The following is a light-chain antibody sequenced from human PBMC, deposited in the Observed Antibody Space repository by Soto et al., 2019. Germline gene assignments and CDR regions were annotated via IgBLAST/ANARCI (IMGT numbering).Light chain of an antibody. CDR3: SSYTSSSTLS. Sequence: QSVLTQPASVSGSPGQSITISCTGTSSDVGGYNYVSWYQQHPGKAPKLMIYDVSNRPSGVSNRFSGSKSGNTASLTISGLQADDEADYYCSSYTSSSTLSFGGGTKLTVL. V-gene: IGLV2-14*01. CDR1: SSDVGGYNY. CDR2: DVS. J-gene: IGLJ2*01.